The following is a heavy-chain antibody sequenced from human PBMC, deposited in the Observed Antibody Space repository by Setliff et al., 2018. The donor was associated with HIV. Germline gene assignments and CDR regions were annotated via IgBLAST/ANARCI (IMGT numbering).Heavy chain of an antibody. Sequence: VSCKASGYLFTGYYMHWVRQAPGQGLEWMGWINVNSGGTKYAQKFQGRVTITADQSTSTAYMELSGLTSEDTAVYYCASPRLDWSFSHFDYWGQGTPVTVSS. J-gene: IGHJ4*02. D-gene: IGHD3-9*01. CDR1: GYLFTGYY. CDR2: INVNSGGT. CDR3: ASPRLDWSFSHFDY. V-gene: IGHV1-2*02.